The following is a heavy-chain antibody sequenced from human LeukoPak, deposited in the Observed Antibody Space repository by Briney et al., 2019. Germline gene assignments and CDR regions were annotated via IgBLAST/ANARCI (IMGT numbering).Heavy chain of an antibody. CDR2: MNPNSGNT. Sequence: ASVKVSCKASGYTFTSDDINWVRQATGQGLEWVGCMNPNSGNTGYAQKFQGRVTMTSNTSISTAYMELSSLRSEDTAAYYCARRCSGYDEMEFWGQGTLVTVSS. CDR3: ARRCSGYDEMEF. J-gene: IGHJ4*02. D-gene: IGHD5-12*01. CDR1: GYTFTSDD. V-gene: IGHV1-8*01.